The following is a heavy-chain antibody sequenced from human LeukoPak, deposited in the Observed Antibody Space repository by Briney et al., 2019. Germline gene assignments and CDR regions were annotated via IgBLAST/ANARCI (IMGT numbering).Heavy chain of an antibody. Sequence: GGSLRLSCAASGFTFSSHGMNWVRQAPGKGLEWVSGISGSGDTTYYADSVKGRFTISRDNCKNTLYLQMNSLRVEDTAVFYCAKDDAWLQYNYWGQGTLVTVSS. CDR3: AKDDAWLQYNY. J-gene: IGHJ4*02. CDR1: GFTFSSHG. D-gene: IGHD5-24*01. CDR2: ISGSGDTT. V-gene: IGHV3-23*01.